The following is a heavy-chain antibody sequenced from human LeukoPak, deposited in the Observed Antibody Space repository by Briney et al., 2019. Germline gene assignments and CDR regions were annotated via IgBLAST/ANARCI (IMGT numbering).Heavy chain of an antibody. CDR1: GFTFSSYW. J-gene: IGHJ4*02. CDR3: ARDGLIIAVAGTFDY. V-gene: IGHV3-74*01. CDR2: INSDGSST. Sequence: GGSLRLSCAASGFTFSSYWMHWVRQAPGKGLVWVSRINSDGSSTSHADSVKGRFTISRDNAKNTLYLQMNSLRAEDTAVYYCARDGLIIAVAGTFDYWGQGTLVTVSS. D-gene: IGHD6-19*01.